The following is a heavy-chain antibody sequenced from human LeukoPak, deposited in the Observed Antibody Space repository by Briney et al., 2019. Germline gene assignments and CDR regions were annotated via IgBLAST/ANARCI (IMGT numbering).Heavy chain of an antibody. D-gene: IGHD6-13*01. CDR2: INPNSGGT. CDR1: GYTFTGYY. Sequence: GASVKVSCKASGYTFTGYYMHWVRQAPGQGLEWMGLINPNSGGTNYAQKFQGRVTMTRDTSISTAYMELSRLRSDDTAVYYCAREVHSSSWYFFDYWGQGTLLTVSS. CDR3: AREVHSSSWYFFDY. V-gene: IGHV1-2*02. J-gene: IGHJ4*02.